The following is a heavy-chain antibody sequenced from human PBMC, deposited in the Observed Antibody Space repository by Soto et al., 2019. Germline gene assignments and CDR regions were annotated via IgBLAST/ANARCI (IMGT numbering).Heavy chain of an antibody. Sequence: QVQLVQSGAEVKKPGSSVKVSCKASGGTFSSYTISWVRQAPGQGLEWMGRIIPILGIANYAQKVQGRVTITADKSASTAYMELRSLRSEDTAVYYCASRYDSSDYWGQGSLVTVSS. CDR2: IIPILGIA. D-gene: IGHD3-22*01. V-gene: IGHV1-69*02. CDR1: GGTFSSYT. J-gene: IGHJ4*02. CDR3: ASRYDSSDY.